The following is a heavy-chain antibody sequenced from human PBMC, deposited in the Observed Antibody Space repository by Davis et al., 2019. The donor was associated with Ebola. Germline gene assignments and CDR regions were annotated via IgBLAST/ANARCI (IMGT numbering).Heavy chain of an antibody. CDR2: ISGSGGST. D-gene: IGHD6-13*01. V-gene: IGHV3-23*01. CDR1: GFTFSSYA. Sequence: GESLKISCAASGFTFSSYAMSWVRQAPGQGLEWVSAISGSGGSTYYADSVKGRFTISRDNSKNTLYLQMNSLRAEDTAVYYCAKNRYSSSWYGDYGMDVWGQGTTVTVSS. CDR3: AKNRYSSSWYGDYGMDV. J-gene: IGHJ6*02.